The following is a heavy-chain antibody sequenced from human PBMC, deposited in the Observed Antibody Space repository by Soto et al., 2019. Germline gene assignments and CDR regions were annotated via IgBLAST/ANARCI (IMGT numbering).Heavy chain of an antibody. Sequence: EVQLVESGGSVVRPGGSLRLSCVASGFTFDDYGMSWVRQAPGNGLEWISDINWNGDSTDYADSVKGRFTVSRDNATNSLYLQMNSLRAEDTALYYCARYDGPTYHMGVWGQGTTVTVSS. CDR2: INWNGDST. D-gene: IGHD1-26*01. J-gene: IGHJ6*02. V-gene: IGHV3-20*04. CDR3: ARYDGPTYHMGV. CDR1: GFTFDDYG.